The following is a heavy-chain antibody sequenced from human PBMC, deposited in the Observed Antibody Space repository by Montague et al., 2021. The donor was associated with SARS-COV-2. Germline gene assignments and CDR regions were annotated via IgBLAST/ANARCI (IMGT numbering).Heavy chain of an antibody. V-gene: IGHV4-61*02. Sequence: SQTLSLTCTVSGGSISSGSYYWSRIRQPAGKGLEWIGRIYTTGRTNYNPSLKSRVTISVDTSKNQFSLKLSSVTAADTAAYYCASERAYDYGSGTYPGGFDIWGQGTMVTVSS. CDR2: IYTTGRT. CDR1: GGSISSGSYY. D-gene: IGHD3-10*01. J-gene: IGHJ3*02. CDR3: ASERAYDYGSGTYPGGFDI.